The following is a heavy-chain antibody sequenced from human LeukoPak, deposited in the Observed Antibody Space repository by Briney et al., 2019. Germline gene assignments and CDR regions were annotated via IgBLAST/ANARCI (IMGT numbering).Heavy chain of an antibody. D-gene: IGHD3-22*01. CDR3: ATYSSLNRREFQY. CDR2: IRQDGSER. CDR1: GFSFNSYW. V-gene: IGHV3-7*01. J-gene: IGHJ1*01. Sequence: GGSLRLSCAASGFSFNSYWMSWVRQAPGTGLEWVANIRQDGSERYYVDSVKGRFTISRDNAKNSLYLQMNSLRAEDTAVYYCATYSSLNRREFQYWGQGTLLTVSS.